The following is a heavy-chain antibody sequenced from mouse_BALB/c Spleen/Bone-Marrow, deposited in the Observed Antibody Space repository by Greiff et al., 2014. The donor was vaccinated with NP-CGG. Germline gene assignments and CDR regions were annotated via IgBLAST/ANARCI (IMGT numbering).Heavy chain of an antibody. CDR2: ISCYNGAT. CDR1: GYSFTGYY. D-gene: IGHD2-2*01. CDR3: ARSCGAYGYDGGYYFDY. J-gene: IGHJ2*01. Sequence: LVKTGASVKISCKASGYSFTGYYMHWVKQSHGKSLEWIGYISCYNGATSYNQKFKGKATFTVDTSCSTAYMQYNSLTSEGSAVYYCARSCGAYGYDGGYYFDYWGQGTTLTVSS. V-gene: IGHV1S34*01.